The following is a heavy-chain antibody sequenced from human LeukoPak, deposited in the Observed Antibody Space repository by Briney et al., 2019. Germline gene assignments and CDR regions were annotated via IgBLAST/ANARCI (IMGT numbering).Heavy chain of an antibody. CDR3: ARIAATWYGGS. V-gene: IGHV5-51*01. CDR2: IFPGDSHT. J-gene: IGHJ4*02. Sequence: GEPLKISCKGPGHSFINYWIAWVRQMHGKGLEWIGIIFPGDSHTRYSPSFQGQVTISADMSIDTAYLQWSSLRASDTAMYYCARIAATWYGGSWGQGTLVFVSS. D-gene: IGHD2-15*01. CDR1: GHSFINYW.